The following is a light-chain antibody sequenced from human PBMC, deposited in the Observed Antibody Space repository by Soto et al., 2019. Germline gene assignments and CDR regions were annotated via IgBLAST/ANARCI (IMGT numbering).Light chain of an antibody. CDR3: SSYTTSSTYV. V-gene: IGLV2-14*01. CDR2: EVT. CDR1: SSDVGVYNH. J-gene: IGLJ1*01. Sequence: QSALIQPASVSGSPGQSITISCTGTSSDVGVYNHVSWYQQHPGKAPKLIIYEVTNRPSGVSNRFSGSKSGNTASLTISGLQAEDEAYYYCSSYTTSSTYVFGTGTKVTVL.